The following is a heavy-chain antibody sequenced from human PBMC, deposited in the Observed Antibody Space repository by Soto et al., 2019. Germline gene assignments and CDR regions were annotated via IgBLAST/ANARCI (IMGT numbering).Heavy chain of an antibody. J-gene: IGHJ6*02. V-gene: IGHV3-23*01. CDR3: AKDAYSSSSYYYYGMDV. Sequence: GGSLRLSCAASGFTFSSYAMSWVRQAPGKGLEWVSAISGSGGSTYYADSVKGRFTISRDNSKNTLYLQMNSLRAEDTAVYYCAKDAYSSSSYYYYGMDVWGQGTTVTVSS. D-gene: IGHD6-6*01. CDR2: ISGSGGST. CDR1: GFTFSSYA.